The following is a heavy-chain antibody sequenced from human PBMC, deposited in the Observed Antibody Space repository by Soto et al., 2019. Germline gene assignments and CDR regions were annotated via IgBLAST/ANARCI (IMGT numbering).Heavy chain of an antibody. J-gene: IGHJ4*02. V-gene: IGHV3-30*18. CDR2: ISYDGSNK. CDR1: GFTFSSYG. Sequence: QVQLVESGGGVVQPGRSLRLSCAASGFTFSSYGIHWVRQATGKGLEWVAVISYDGSNKYYADSVKGRFTISRDNSKNTLYLQMNSLRAEDTAVYYCAKEVTVAASDYWGQGTLVTVSS. CDR3: AKEVTVAASDY. D-gene: IGHD6-19*01.